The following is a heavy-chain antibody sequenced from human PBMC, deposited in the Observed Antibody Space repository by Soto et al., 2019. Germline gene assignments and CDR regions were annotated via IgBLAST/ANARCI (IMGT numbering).Heavy chain of an antibody. CDR1: SGSFSSSYW. J-gene: IGHJ5*02. V-gene: IGHV4-4*02. D-gene: IGHD2-21*02. Sequence: QVQLQESGPGLVRPSGTLSLTCAVSSGSFSSSYWWSWVRQPPGKGLEWIGEIYHSGRINYNPSLRGRVTISVDKSKKQFSLKLSSVTAADTAVYYCASNLVTAGVGWFDPWGQGTLVTVSS. CDR2: IYHSGRI. CDR3: ASNLVTAGVGWFDP.